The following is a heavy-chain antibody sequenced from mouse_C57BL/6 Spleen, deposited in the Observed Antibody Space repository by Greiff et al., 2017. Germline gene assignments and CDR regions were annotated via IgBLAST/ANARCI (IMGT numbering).Heavy chain of an antibody. CDR2: ISSGGSYT. CDR1: GFTFSSYG. CDR3: ARRTVVATRYFDY. J-gene: IGHJ2*01. Sequence: EVKLMESGGDLVKPGGSLKLSCAASGFTFSSYGMSWVRQTPDKRLEWVATISSGGSYTYYPDSVKGRFTISRDNAKNTLYLQMSSLKSEDTAMYYCARRTVVATRYFDYWGQGTTLTVSS. D-gene: IGHD1-1*01. V-gene: IGHV5-6*02.